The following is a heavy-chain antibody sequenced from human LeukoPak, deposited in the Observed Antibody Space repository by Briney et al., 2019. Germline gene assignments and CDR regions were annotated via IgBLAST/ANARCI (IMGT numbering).Heavy chain of an antibody. CDR1: GGSFSGYY. CDR2: INHSGST. J-gene: IGHJ4*02. Sequence: PSETLSLTCAVYGGSFSGYYWSWIRQPPGKGLEWIGEINHSGSTNYNPSLKSRVTISVDTSKNQFSLKLSSVTAADTAVYYCARGGSFYDFWSGYRYYFGYWGQGTLVTVSS. D-gene: IGHD3-3*01. V-gene: IGHV4-34*01. CDR3: ARGGSFYDFWSGYRYYFGY.